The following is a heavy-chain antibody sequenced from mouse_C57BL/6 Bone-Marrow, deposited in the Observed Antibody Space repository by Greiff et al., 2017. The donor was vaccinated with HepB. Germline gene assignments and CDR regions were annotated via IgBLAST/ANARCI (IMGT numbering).Heavy chain of an antibody. Sequence: VQLQQSGPELVKPGASVKISCKASGYTFTDYYMNWVKQSHGKSLEWIGDINPNNGGTSYNQKFKGKATLTVDKSSSTAYMELRSLLSEDSAVYYCARGLRPYWYFDVWGTGTTVTVSS. J-gene: IGHJ1*03. D-gene: IGHD2-2*01. CDR2: INPNNGGT. CDR1: GYTFTDYY. CDR3: ARGLRPYWYFDV. V-gene: IGHV1-26*01.